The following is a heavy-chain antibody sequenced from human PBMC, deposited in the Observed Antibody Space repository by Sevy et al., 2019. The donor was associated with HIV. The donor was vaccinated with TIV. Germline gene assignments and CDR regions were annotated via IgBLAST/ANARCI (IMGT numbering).Heavy chain of an antibody. Sequence: ASVKVSCKASGGTFSSYAISWVRQAPGQGLEWMGWINPNSGGTNSAQKFQGRVTMTRDTSISTAYMELSRLRSDDTAVYYCARDPTGAAAAMSWFDPWGQGTLVTISS. CDR1: GGTFSSYA. D-gene: IGHD2-2*01. CDR2: INPNSGGT. CDR3: ARDPTGAAAAMSWFDP. J-gene: IGHJ5*02. V-gene: IGHV1-2*02.